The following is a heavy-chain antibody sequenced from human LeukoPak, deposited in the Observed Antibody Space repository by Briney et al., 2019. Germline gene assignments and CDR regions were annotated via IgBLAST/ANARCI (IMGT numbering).Heavy chain of an antibody. D-gene: IGHD3-3*01. Sequence: GGSLRLSCAASGFTFSDYYMTWIRQAPGKGLEWVSYISSSGSITYYADSVKDRFTISRDNAKNSLYLQMNSLRAEDTVVYYCARAATGFWSGLDYWGQGTLVTVSS. V-gene: IGHV3-11*01. CDR3: ARAATGFWSGLDY. CDR1: GFTFSDYY. CDR2: ISSSGSIT. J-gene: IGHJ4*02.